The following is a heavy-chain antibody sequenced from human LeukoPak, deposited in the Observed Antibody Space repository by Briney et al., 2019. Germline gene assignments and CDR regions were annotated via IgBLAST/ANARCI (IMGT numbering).Heavy chain of an antibody. Sequence: GESLKISCKGSGYSFTSYWIGWVRQMPGKGLEWMGIIYPGDSDTRYSPSFQGQVTISADKSISTAYLQWSGLKASDTAMYYCGGYQANDAFDIWGQGTMVTVSS. V-gene: IGHV5-51*01. J-gene: IGHJ3*02. D-gene: IGHD5-18*01. CDR1: GYSFTSYW. CDR3: GGYQANDAFDI. CDR2: IYPGDSDT.